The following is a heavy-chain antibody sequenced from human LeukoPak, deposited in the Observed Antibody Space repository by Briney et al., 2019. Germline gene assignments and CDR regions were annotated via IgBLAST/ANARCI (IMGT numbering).Heavy chain of an antibody. CDR1: GGSVNSGSYF. J-gene: IGHJ1*01. Sequence: ASETLSLTCTVSGGSVNSGSYFWSWIRQPPGKGLEWIGYIQNSARTNYNPSLKSRVTISVDTSKNHFSLKLSSVTAADTAVYYCARAPGGNAGNFQHWGQGTLVTVSS. CDR2: IQNSART. D-gene: IGHD4-23*01. V-gene: IGHV4-61*03. CDR3: ARAPGGNAGNFQH.